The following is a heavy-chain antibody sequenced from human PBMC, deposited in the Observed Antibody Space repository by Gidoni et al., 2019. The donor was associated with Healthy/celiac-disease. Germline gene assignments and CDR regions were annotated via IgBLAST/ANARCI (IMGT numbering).Heavy chain of an antibody. J-gene: IGHJ4*02. CDR2: ISYDGSNK. CDR3: AKVEGSDYYDSSGFFDY. V-gene: IGHV3-30*18. D-gene: IGHD3-22*01. Sequence: QVQLVESGGGVVQPGRSLRLSCAASGFTFSSYGMHWVRQAPGKGLEWVAVISYDGSNKYYADSVKGRFTISRDNSKNTLYLQMNSLRAEDTAVYYCAKVEGSDYYDSSGFFDYWGQGTLVTVSS. CDR1: GFTFSSYG.